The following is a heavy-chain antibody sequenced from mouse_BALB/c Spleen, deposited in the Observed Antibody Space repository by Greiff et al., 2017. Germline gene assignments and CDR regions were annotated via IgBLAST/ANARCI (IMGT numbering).Heavy chain of an antibody. Sequence: EVQVVESGGGLVKPGGSLKLSCAASGFAFSSYDMSWVRQTPEKRLEWVAYISSGGGSTYYPDTVKGRFTISRDNAKNTLYLQMSSLKSEDTAMYYCARRGGYYLYYAMDYWGQGTSVTVSS. CDR1: GFAFSSYD. J-gene: IGHJ4*01. CDR3: ARRGGYYLYYAMDY. D-gene: IGHD2-3*01. CDR2: ISSGGGST. V-gene: IGHV5-12-1*01.